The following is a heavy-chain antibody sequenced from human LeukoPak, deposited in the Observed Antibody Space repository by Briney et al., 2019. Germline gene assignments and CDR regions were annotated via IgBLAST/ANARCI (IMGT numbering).Heavy chain of an antibody. J-gene: IGHJ2*01. CDR3: ARAVLRYFDWTSYWYFDL. Sequence: PSETLSLTCAVYGGSFSGYYWSWIRQPPGKGLEWIGSIYYSGSTYYNPSLKSRVTISVDTSKNQFSLNLSSVTAADTAVYYCARAVLRYFDWTSYWYFDLWGRGTLVTVSS. CDR2: IYYSGST. CDR1: GGSFSGYY. D-gene: IGHD3-9*01. V-gene: IGHV4-34*01.